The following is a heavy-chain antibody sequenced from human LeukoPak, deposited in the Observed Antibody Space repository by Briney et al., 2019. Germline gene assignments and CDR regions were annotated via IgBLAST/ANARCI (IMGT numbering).Heavy chain of an antibody. CDR2: IIPIFGTA. Sequence: SVKVSCKASGGTFSSYAISWVRQAPGQGLEWMGGIIPIFGTANYAQKFQGRVTITADESTSTAYMELSSLRSEDTAVYYCARVTTVTRNFDYWGQGTLVTVSS. CDR1: GGTFSSYA. CDR3: ARVTTVTRNFDY. V-gene: IGHV1-69*01. D-gene: IGHD4-11*01. J-gene: IGHJ4*02.